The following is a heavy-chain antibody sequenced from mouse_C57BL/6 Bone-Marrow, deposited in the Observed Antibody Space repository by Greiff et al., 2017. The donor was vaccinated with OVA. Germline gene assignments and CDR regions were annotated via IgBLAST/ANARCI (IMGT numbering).Heavy chain of an antibody. CDR3: AREAPYGSSYNYAMDY. J-gene: IGHJ4*01. V-gene: IGHV1-54*01. CDR2: INPGSGGT. Sequence: QVQLQQSGAELVRPGTSVKVSCKASGYAFTNYLIEWVKQRPGQGLEWIGVINPGSGGTNYNEKFKGKATLTADKSSSTAYMQLSSLTSEDSAVYFCAREAPYGSSYNYAMDYWGQGTSVTVSS. D-gene: IGHD1-1*01. CDR1: GYAFTNYL.